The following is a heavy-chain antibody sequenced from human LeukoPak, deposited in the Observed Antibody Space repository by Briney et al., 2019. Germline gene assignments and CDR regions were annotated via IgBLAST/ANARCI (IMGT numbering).Heavy chain of an antibody. CDR2: ISAYNGNT. Sequence: ASVNVSCKASGYTFTSYGISWVRQAPGQGLEWMGWISAYNGNTNYAQKLQGRVTMTTDTSTSTAYMELRSLRSDDTAVYYCARDGPLYCSGGSCYSYFQHWGQGTLVTVSS. J-gene: IGHJ1*01. V-gene: IGHV1-18*01. D-gene: IGHD2-15*01. CDR1: GYTFTSYG. CDR3: ARDGPLYCSGGSCYSYFQH.